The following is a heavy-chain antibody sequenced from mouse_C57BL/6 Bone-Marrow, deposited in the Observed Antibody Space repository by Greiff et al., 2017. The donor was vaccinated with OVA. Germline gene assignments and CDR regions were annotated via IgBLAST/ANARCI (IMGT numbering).Heavy chain of an antibody. V-gene: IGHV1-50*01. Sequence: QVQLQQPGAELVKPGASVKLSCKASGYTFTSYWMQWVKQRPGQGLEWIGEIDPSDSYTNYNQKFKGKATLTVDTSSSTAYMQLSSLTSEDSAVYYCATYSSGWFAYWGQGTLVTVSA. CDR1: GYTFTSYW. D-gene: IGHD3-2*02. J-gene: IGHJ3*01. CDR2: IDPSDSYT. CDR3: ATYSSGWFAY.